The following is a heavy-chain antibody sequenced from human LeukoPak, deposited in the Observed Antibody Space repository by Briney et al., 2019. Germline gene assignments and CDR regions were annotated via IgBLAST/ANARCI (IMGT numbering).Heavy chain of an antibody. CDR3: ARGPVLRYFDWLLGGYYFDY. Sequence: ASVKVSCKASGGTFSSYAISWVRQAPGQGLEWMGWISAYNGNTNYAQKLQGRVTMTTDTSTSTAYMELRSLRSDDTAVYYCARGPVLRYFDWLLGGYYFDYWGQGTLVTVSS. CDR2: ISAYNGNT. CDR1: GGTFSSYA. V-gene: IGHV1-18*01. J-gene: IGHJ4*02. D-gene: IGHD3-9*01.